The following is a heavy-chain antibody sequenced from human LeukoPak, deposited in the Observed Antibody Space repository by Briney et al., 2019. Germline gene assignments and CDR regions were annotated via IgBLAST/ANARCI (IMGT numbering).Heavy chain of an antibody. CDR1: GRSISSYY. Sequence: SETLSLTCTVSGRSISSYYWSWIRQPPGKGLEWIGYIYYSGSTNYTPSLKSRVTISVDTSKNQFSLKLSSVTAADTAVYYCASSPYYFWSGYYFDYWGQGTLVTVSS. D-gene: IGHD3-3*01. CDR3: ASSPYYFWSGYYFDY. V-gene: IGHV4-59*01. J-gene: IGHJ4*02. CDR2: IYYSGST.